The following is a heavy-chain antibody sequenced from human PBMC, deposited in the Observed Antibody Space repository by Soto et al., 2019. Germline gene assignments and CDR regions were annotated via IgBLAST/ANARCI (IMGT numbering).Heavy chain of an antibody. D-gene: IGHD4-17*01. CDR2: IYYSGST. CDR1: GGSISSGGYY. J-gene: IGHJ4*02. CDR3: ATPPPLTTNLTPPY. Sequence: SETLSLTCTVSGGSISSGGYYWSWIRQHPGKGLEWIGYIYYSGSTYYNPSLKSRVTISVDTSKNQFSLKLSSVTAAEPAGYYCATPPPLTTNLTPPYWGQGTLVTVSS. V-gene: IGHV4-31*03.